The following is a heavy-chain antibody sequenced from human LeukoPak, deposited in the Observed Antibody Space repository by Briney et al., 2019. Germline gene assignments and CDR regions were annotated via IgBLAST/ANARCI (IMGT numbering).Heavy chain of an antibody. V-gene: IGHV4-59*01. CDR1: GGSISSYY. CDR3: ASLATTSSHNWFDP. D-gene: IGHD5-12*01. CDR2: IYYSGST. J-gene: IGHJ5*02. Sequence: SETLSLTCTASGGSISSYYWSWIRQPPGKGLVWIGYIYYSGSTNYNPSLKSRVTISVDTSKNQFSLKLSSVTAADTAVYYCASLATTSSHNWFDPWGQGTLVTVSS.